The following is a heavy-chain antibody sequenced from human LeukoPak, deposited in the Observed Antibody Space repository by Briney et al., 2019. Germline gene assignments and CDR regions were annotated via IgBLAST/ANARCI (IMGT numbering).Heavy chain of an antibody. J-gene: IGHJ4*02. D-gene: IGHD3-10*01. CDR3: AKATFGVPDHLWFGELLYLYFDY. Sequence: ETLSLTCTVSGGSISSSSYYWGWIRQPPGKGLEWVSAISGSGGSTYYADSVKGRFTISRDNSKNTLYLQMNSLRAEDTAVYYCAKATFGVPDHLWFGELLYLYFDYWGQGTLVTVSS. CDR1: GGSISSSSYY. V-gene: IGHV3-23*01. CDR2: ISGSGGST.